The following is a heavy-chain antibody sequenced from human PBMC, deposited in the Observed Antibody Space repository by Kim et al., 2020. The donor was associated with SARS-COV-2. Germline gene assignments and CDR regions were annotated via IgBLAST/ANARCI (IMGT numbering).Heavy chain of an antibody. D-gene: IGHD7-27*01. CDR3: TKSLGIDDS. Sequence: GGSLRLSCAASGFTFSDYYMDWVRQAPGKGLEWVGRSRNKARGFTTEYAASVKDRFIISRDDSTTSLYLQMNSLKADDTAVYYCTKSLGIDDSWGKGTLVTVSS. CDR1: GFTFSDYY. CDR2: SRNKARGFTT. V-gene: IGHV3-72*01. J-gene: IGHJ5*01.